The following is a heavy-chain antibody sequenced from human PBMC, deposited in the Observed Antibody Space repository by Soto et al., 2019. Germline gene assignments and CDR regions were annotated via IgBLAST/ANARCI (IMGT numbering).Heavy chain of an antibody. J-gene: IGHJ6*02. CDR2: MNPNSGNT. Sequence: ASVKVSCKASGYTFTSYDINWVRQATGQGLEWMGWMNPNSGNTGYAQKFQGRVTITADESTSTAYMELSSLRSEDTAVYYCAREVVPAAIGTYGMDVWGQGTTVTVSS. V-gene: IGHV1-8*01. CDR3: AREVVPAAIGTYGMDV. D-gene: IGHD2-2*01. CDR1: GYTFTSYD.